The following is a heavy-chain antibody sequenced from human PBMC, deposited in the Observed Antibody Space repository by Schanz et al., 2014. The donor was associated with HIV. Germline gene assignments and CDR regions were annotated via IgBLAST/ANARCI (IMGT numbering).Heavy chain of an antibody. CDR3: ARLYYDSWGGKDEYYFDY. Sequence: VQLVESGGGVVQPGTSLRLSCAASGVPFRNYGMHWVRQAPGKGLEWVSSISSSSSYIYYADSVKGRFTISRDNAKNSLYLQMNRLRAEDTAVYYCARLYYDSWGGKDEYYFDYWGQGTLVTV. J-gene: IGHJ4*02. CDR2: ISSSSSYI. D-gene: IGHD3-3*01. V-gene: IGHV3-21*01. CDR1: GVPFRNYG.